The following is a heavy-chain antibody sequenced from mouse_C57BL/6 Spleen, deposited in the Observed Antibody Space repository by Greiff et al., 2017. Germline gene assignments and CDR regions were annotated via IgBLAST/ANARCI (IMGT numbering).Heavy chain of an antibody. V-gene: IGHV1-4*01. CDR1: GYTFTSYT. J-gene: IGHJ3*01. CDR2: INPSSGYT. D-gene: IGHD2-1*01. CDR3: ARTPHYGNYMAY. Sequence: VQLQQSGAELARPGASVKMSCKASGYTFTSYTMHWVKQRPGQGLEWIGYINPSSGYTKYNQKCKDKATLTADKSSSTAYMQLSSLTSEDSAVYYCARTPHYGNYMAYWGQGTLVTVSA.